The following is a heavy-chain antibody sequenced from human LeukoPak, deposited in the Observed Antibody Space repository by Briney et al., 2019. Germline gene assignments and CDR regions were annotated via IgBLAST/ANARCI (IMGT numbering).Heavy chain of an antibody. V-gene: IGHV3-48*01. CDR1: GLTFSSYS. CDR2: ISSSSSTI. J-gene: IGHJ4*02. CDR3: ARDEYGDYVGYFDY. Sequence: GGSLRLSCAASGLTFSSYSMNWVRQAPGKGLEWVSYISSSSSTIYYADSVKGRFTISRDNAKNSLYLQMNSLRAEDTAVYYCARDEYGDYVGYFDYWGQGTLVTVSS. D-gene: IGHD4-17*01.